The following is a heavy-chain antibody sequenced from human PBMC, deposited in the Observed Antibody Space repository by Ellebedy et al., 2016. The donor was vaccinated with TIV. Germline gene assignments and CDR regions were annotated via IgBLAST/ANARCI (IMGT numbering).Heavy chain of an antibody. CDR3: ARDNLYYYYMDV. CDR1: GGSVSSGSYY. V-gene: IGHV4-61*01. Sequence: SETLSLTXTVSGGSVSSGSYYWSWIRQPPGKGLEWIGYIYYSGSTNYNPSLKSRVTISVDTSKNQFSLKLSSVTAADTAVYYCARDNLYYYYMDVWGKGTTVTVSS. CDR2: IYYSGST. D-gene: IGHD1-14*01. J-gene: IGHJ6*03.